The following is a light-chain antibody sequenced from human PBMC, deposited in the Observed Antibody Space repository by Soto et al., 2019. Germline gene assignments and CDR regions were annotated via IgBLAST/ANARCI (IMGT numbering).Light chain of an antibody. V-gene: IGKV3-15*01. CDR1: QSVSRS. CDR2: GAS. J-gene: IGKJ3*01. CDR3: QQYNNWPPFT. Sequence: EIVMTQSPATLSVSPGERVTLSCRASQSVSRSLAWYQQKPGQAPRLLIYGASTRATGIPARFSGSGSGTEFILTISSLQSEDFAVYYCQQYNNWPPFTFGPGTIVDIK.